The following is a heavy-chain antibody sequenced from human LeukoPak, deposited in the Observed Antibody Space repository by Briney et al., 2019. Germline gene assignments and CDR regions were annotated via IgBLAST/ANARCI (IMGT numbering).Heavy chain of an antibody. CDR2: INHSGST. J-gene: IGHJ4*02. V-gene: IGHV4-34*01. CDR3: ARLGLTYYDFWSGYYGY. CDR1: GGSMSNIYY. Sequence: SETLSLTCNVSGGSMSNIYYWGWIRQPPGKGLEWIGEINHSGSTNYNPSLKSRVTISVDTSKNQFSLKLSSVTAADTAVYYCARLGLTYYDFWSGYYGYWGQGTLVTVSS. D-gene: IGHD3-3*01.